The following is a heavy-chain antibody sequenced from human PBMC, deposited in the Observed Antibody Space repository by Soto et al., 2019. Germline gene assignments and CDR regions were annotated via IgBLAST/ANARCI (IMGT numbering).Heavy chain of an antibody. CDR2: MNPNSGNT. CDR1: GYTFTSYG. CDR3: ARTTTGIQLWLGDY. D-gene: IGHD5-18*01. J-gene: IGHJ4*02. V-gene: IGHV1-8*02. Sequence: ASVKVSCKASGYTFTSYGISWVRQATGQGLEWMGWMNPNSGNTGYAQKFQGRVTMTRNTSISTAYMELSSLRSKDTAVYYCARTTTGIQLWLGDYWGQGTLVTVSS.